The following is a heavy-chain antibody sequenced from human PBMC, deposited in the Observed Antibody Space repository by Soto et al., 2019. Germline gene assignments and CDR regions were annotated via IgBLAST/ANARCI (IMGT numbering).Heavy chain of an antibody. J-gene: IGHJ3*02. CDR1: GLTFSISW. CDR2: INPAGNVQ. V-gene: IGHV3-7*01. CDR3: ATANTPYAFDM. Sequence: VQLVESGGGLVQPGESLRLSWTASGLTFSISWMTWVRQAPGEGLEWVSNINPAGNVQHYADSVKERFTISRDNAKNSLFLQMSGLRVEDTAVYYCATANTPYAFDMWGQGTMVTVSS.